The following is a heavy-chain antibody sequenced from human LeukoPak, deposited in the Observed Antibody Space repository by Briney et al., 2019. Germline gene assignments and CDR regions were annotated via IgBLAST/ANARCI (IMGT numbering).Heavy chain of an antibody. V-gene: IGHV3-9*01. CDR2: ISWNSGSI. J-gene: IGHJ4*02. Sequence: PGRSLRLSCAASGFTFDDYAMHWVRQAPGKGLEWVSGISWNSGSIGYADSVKGRFTISRDNAKNSLYLQMNSLRAEDTALYYCARDSSSVVVVAATDYWGQGTLVTVSS. D-gene: IGHD2-15*01. CDR1: GFTFDDYA. CDR3: ARDSSSVVVVAATDY.